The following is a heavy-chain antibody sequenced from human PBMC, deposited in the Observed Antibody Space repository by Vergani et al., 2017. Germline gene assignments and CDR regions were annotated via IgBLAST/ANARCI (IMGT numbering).Heavy chain of an antibody. J-gene: IGHJ6*02. CDR3: ARDRVDIVATTTYYYYYYGMDV. V-gene: IGHV3-53*04. CDR2: IYSGGST. D-gene: IGHD5-12*01. CDR1: GFTVSSNY. Sequence: VQLVESGGGVVQRGGSLRLSCAASGFTVSSNYMSWVRQAPGKGLEWVPVIYSGGSTYYADSVKGRFTISRHNSKNTLYLQMNSLRAEDTAVYYCARDRVDIVATTTYYYYYYGMDVWGQGTTVIVSS.